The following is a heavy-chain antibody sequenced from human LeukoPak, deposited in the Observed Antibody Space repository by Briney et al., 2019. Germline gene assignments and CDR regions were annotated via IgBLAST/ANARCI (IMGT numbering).Heavy chain of an antibody. CDR3: ARDGDSSGWLDY. J-gene: IGHJ4*02. D-gene: IGHD6-19*01. Sequence: SETLSLTCTVSGGPLSSYYWSWIRQPPGQGLEWIGYIYYSGSTNYNPSLKSRVTISVDTSKSQFSLKLSSVTAEDTAVYYCARDGDSSGWLDYWGQGMLVTVSS. CDR2: IYYSGST. CDR1: GGPLSSYY. V-gene: IGHV4-59*01.